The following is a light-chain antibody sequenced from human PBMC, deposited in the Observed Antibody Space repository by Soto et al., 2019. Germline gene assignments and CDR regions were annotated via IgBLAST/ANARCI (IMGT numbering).Light chain of an antibody. J-gene: IGKJ1*01. CDR3: QQSYTPPHT. CDR1: QSVTNY. CDR2: AAS. V-gene: IGKV1-39*01. Sequence: DTQMTQPPSSLSASVGDRATITCRTSQSVTNYLNWYHQKPGKAPNLLIHAASSLKSGVPSRFSSSGSGTDFTLTISSLQPEDVGTYYCQQSYTPPHTFGQGTKVHVK.